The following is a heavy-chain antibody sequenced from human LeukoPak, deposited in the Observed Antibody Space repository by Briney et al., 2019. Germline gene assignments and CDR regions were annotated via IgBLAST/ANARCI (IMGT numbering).Heavy chain of an antibody. CDR2: VYTSGGT. J-gene: IGHJ2*01. CDR3: ARQRGYYWSFDL. V-gene: IGHV4-4*07. D-gene: IGHD2-15*01. CDR1: SASISTYY. Sequence: SETLSLTCTVSSASISTYYWSWIRQPAGKGLEWIGRVYTSGGTNYNPSLKSRVTMSVDTSKNQFSLKLSSVTASDTAVYYCARQRGYYWSFDLWGRGTLITVSS.